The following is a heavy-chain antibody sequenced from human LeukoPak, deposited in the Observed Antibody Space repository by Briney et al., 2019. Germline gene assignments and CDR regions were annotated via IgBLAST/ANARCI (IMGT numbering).Heavy chain of an antibody. CDR1: GFTVEAHF. CDR3: ARDRDDSSVHHYFDY. CDR2: LYHGDRT. Sequence: GGSLRLSCAASGFTVEAHFMSWVLQAPGKGLEWVSVLYHGDRTYYADSVKGRFTISRDSSENTVYLQMKSLRDEDTAVYYCARDRDDSSVHHYFDYWGQGALVTVSS. V-gene: IGHV3-66*02. J-gene: IGHJ4*02. D-gene: IGHD3-22*01.